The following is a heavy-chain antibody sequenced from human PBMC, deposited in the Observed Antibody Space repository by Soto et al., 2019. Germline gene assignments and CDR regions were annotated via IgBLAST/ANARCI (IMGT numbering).Heavy chain of an antibody. J-gene: IGHJ4*02. V-gene: IGHV1-69*06. CDR1: GGTFSSHG. CDR2: IIPTFGTP. D-gene: IGHD1-26*01. Sequence: QVQLVQSGTVVQRRGSSVKVSCQASGGTFSSHGMAWVRQAPGQGLEWMGGIIPTFGTPTYAPKFQDRVTTTEDKSTNTAYMELSSLRSEDTGVYYCASERSAQDFDFWGQGTLITVSS. CDR3: ASERSAQDFDF.